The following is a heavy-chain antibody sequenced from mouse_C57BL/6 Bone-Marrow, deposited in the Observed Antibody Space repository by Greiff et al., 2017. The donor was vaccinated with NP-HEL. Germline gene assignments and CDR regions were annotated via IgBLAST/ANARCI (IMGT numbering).Heavy chain of an antibody. D-gene: IGHD2-2*01. J-gene: IGHJ2*01. CDR1: GYTFTDYY. V-gene: IGHV1-26*01. CDR2: INPNNGGT. Sequence: QLQQSGPELVKPGASVKISCKASGYTFTDYYMNWVKQSHGKSLEWIGDINPNNGGTSYNQKFKGKATLTVDKSSSTAYMELRSLTSEDSAVDYCARGEGYPYFDYWGQGTTLTVSS. CDR3: ARGEGYPYFDY.